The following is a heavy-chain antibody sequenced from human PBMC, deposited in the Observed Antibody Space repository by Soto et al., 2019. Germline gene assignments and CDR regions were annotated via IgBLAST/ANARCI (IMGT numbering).Heavy chain of an antibody. CDR1: GGSISSGGYY. V-gene: IGHV4-31*03. Sequence: SETLSLTCTVPGGSISSGGYYWTWIRQHPGKGLEWIGYNYYSGITYYNPSLKSRVTISLDTSKNQFSLKLSSVTAADTAVYYCARGSSIAGLYYGMDVWGQGTTVTVSS. J-gene: IGHJ6*02. D-gene: IGHD6-6*01. CDR2: NYYSGIT. CDR3: ARGSSIAGLYYGMDV.